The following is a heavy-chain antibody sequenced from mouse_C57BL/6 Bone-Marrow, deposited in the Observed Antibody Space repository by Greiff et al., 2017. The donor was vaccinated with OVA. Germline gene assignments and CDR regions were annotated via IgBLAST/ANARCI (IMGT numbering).Heavy chain of an antibody. J-gene: IGHJ2*01. CDR1: GFTFSSYA. CDR2: ISDGGSYT. Sequence: EVQLVESGGGLVKPGGSLKLSCAASGFTFSSYAMSWVRQTPEKSLEWVATISDGGSYTYYPDNVKGRFTISRDNAKNNLYLQMSHLKSEDTAMDYCARLYGSSLYYFDYWGQGTTLTVSS. D-gene: IGHD1-1*01. CDR3: ARLYGSSLYYFDY. V-gene: IGHV5-4*01.